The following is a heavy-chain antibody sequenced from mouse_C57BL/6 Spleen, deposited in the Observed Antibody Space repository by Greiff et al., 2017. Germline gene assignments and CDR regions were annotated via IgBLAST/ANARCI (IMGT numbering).Heavy chain of an antibody. D-gene: IGHD2-4*01. CDR3: ARGGGIYYDYDRNAMDY. Sequence: QVQLQQPGAELVKPGASVKLSCKASGYTFTSYWMHWVKQRPGRGLEWIGRIDPNSGGTKYNEKFKSKATLTVDKPSSTAYMQLSSLTSEDAAVYYCARGGGIYYDYDRNAMDYWGQGTSVTVSS. J-gene: IGHJ4*01. CDR1: GYTFTSYW. V-gene: IGHV1-72*01. CDR2: IDPNSGGT.